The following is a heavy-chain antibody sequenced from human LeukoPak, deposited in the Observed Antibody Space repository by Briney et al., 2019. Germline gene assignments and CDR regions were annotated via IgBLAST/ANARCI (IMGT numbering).Heavy chain of an antibody. J-gene: IGHJ4*02. V-gene: IGHV3-30*02. D-gene: IGHD2/OR15-2a*01. CDR3: ATKRGNSGYLES. CDR2: VEYDGGDK. CDR1: RLTFRNYG. Sequence: PGGSLRLSCVVSRLTFRNYGMHLVRQAPGKGPEWVAFVEYDGGDKYYTDSVKGRFNISRDNSRNTLYLQMNSLTTEDTAVYYCATKRGNSGYLESWGQGTLVTVSS.